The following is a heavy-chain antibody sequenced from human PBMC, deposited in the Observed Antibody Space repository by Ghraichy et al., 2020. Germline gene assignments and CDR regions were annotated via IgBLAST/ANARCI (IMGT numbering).Heavy chain of an antibody. CDR1: GGSISSGGNY. D-gene: IGHD4-17*01. CDR3: ARATTTDYFYAMDV. CDR2: IYHSGST. J-gene: IGHJ6*02. V-gene: IGHV4-31*03. Sequence: SQTLSLTCIVSGGSISSGGNYWSWIRQHPGKGLEWIGYIYHSGSTSYNPSLKSRVTISVDTSKNQFSLKLSSVTAADTAVYYCARATTTDYFYAMDVWGQGTTVTVSS.